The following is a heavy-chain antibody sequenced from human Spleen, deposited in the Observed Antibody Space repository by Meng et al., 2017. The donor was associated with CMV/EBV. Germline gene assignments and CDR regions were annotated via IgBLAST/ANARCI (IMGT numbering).Heavy chain of an antibody. CDR1: GFTFSSYE. J-gene: IGHJ4*02. V-gene: IGHV3-48*03. D-gene: IGHD6-19*01. CDR3: ARDRVLAGGYYFDY. Sequence: GESLKISCAASGFTFSSYEMNWVRQAPGKGLEWVSYISSSDSSMYYADSVKGRFTISRDNAKNSLYLQMNSLRAEDTAVYYCARDRVLAGGYYFDYWGQGTLVTVSS. CDR2: ISSSDSSM.